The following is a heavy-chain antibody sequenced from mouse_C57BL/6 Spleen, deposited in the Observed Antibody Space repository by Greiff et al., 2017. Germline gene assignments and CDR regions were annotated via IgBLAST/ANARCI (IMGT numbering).Heavy chain of an antibody. Sequence: EVQLQQSGTVLARPGASVKMSCKTSGYTFTSYWMHWVKQRPGQGLEWIGAIYPGNSDTSYNQKFKGKAKLTAVTSASTAYMELSSLTNEDSAVYYCTRGIYGSTIPIGFDYRGQGTTLTVSS. CDR1: GYTFTSYW. J-gene: IGHJ2*01. D-gene: IGHD1-1*01. V-gene: IGHV1-5*01. CDR2: IYPGNSDT. CDR3: TRGIYGSTIPIGFDY.